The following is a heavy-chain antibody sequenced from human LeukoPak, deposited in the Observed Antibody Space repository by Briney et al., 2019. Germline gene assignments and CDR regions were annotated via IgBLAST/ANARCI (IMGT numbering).Heavy chain of an antibody. D-gene: IGHD3-22*01. CDR1: GFTFSAYR. V-gene: IGHV3-21*01. CDR2: ISTGSSYI. Sequence: GGSLRLSCAASGFTFSAYRMNWVRQAPGKGLEWVSSISTGSSYIYYADSVKGRFTISRENAKNSLYLQMNSLRAEDTAVYYCARDSTPYDSSGYCYDYWGQGTLVTVSS. CDR3: ARDSTPYDSSGYCYDY. J-gene: IGHJ4*02.